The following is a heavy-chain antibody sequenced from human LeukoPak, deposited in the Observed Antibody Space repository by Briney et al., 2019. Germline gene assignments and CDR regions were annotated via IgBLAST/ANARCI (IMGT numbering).Heavy chain of an antibody. Sequence: GGSLRLSCAASGFTFSDYLMHWVRQAPGKGLVWVSRIDGDGSTTTYADSVTGRFTISRDNVKNTLYLNMNSLRGDDTAVYYCASGYYYSVMDVWGQGTTVTVSS. V-gene: IGHV3-74*01. J-gene: IGHJ6*02. CDR3: ASGYYYSVMDV. CDR1: GFTFSDYL. CDR2: IDGDGSTT.